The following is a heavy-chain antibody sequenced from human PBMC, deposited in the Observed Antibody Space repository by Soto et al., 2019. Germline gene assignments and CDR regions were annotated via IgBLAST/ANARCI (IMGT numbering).Heavy chain of an antibody. CDR1: GFTFSNAW. CDR2: IKSKTDGGTT. J-gene: IGHJ6*02. Sequence: GGSLRLSCAASGFTFSNAWMSWVRQAPGKGLEWVGRIKSKTDGGTTDYAAPVKGRFTISRDDSKNTLYLQMNSLKTEDTAVYYCTTDHYCSSTSCPADYYYYYGMDVWAKGPRSPS. D-gene: IGHD2-2*01. CDR3: TTDHYCSSTSCPADYYYYYGMDV. V-gene: IGHV3-15*01.